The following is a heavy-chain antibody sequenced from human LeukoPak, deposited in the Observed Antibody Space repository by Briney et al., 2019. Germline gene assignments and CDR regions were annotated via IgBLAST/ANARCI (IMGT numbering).Heavy chain of an antibody. CDR3: ARVGSSGWYNFDY. D-gene: IGHD6-19*01. Sequence: QPGRSLRLSCAASGFTFSSYVMHWVRQAPGKGLEWVAVISYDGSNKYYADSVKGRFSISRDNSKNTLYLQMNSLRAEDTAVYYCARVGSSGWYNFDYWDQGTLVTVSS. V-gene: IGHV3-30-3*01. J-gene: IGHJ4*02. CDR2: ISYDGSNK. CDR1: GFTFSSYV.